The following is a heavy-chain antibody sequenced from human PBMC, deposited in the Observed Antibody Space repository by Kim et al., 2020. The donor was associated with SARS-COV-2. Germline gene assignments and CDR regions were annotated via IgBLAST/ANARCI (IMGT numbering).Heavy chain of an antibody. CDR1: GFTFSSYS. Sequence: GGSLRLSCAASGFTFSSYSMNWVRQAPGKGLEWVSSISSSSSYIYYADSVKGRFTISRDNAKNSLYLQMNSLRAEDTAVYYCARQGVIAAAEYGMDVWGQGTTVTVSS. D-gene: IGHD6-13*01. CDR3: ARQGVIAAAEYGMDV. V-gene: IGHV3-21*01. CDR2: ISSSSSYI. J-gene: IGHJ6*02.